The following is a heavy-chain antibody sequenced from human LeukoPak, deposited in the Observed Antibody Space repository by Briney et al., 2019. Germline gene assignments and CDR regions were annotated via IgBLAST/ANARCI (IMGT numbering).Heavy chain of an antibody. Sequence: PGGSLRLSCAASGFTFSSYAMHWVRQAPGKGLEWVAVISYDGSNKYYADSVKGRFTISRDNSKNTLYLQMNSLRAEDTAVYYCARARTLDYWGQGTLVTVSS. CDR3: ARARTLDY. V-gene: IGHV3-30-3*01. J-gene: IGHJ4*02. CDR2: ISYDGSNK. D-gene: IGHD2/OR15-2a*01. CDR1: GFTFSSYA.